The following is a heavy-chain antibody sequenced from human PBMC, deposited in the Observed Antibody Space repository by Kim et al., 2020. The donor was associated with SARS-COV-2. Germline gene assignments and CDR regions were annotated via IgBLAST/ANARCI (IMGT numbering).Heavy chain of an antibody. CDR1: GGSIRSSSYY. Sequence: SETLSLTCTVSGGSIRSSSYYWGWIRRPPGKGLEWIGSIYYSGSTYYNPSLKSRVTISVDTSKSQFSLKVSSVTAADTAIYYCARHEPNYYYYGMDIWGQGTTVTVSS. J-gene: IGHJ6*02. CDR2: IYYSGST. V-gene: IGHV4-39*01. CDR3: ARHEPNYYYYGMDI.